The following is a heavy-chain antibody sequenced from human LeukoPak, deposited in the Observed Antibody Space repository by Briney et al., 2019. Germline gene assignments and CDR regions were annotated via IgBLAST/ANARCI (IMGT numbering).Heavy chain of an antibody. CDR3: VRSLPGTLLRGYGMDV. J-gene: IGHJ6*02. CDR2: IFSRDSDV. Sequence: GESLTVSCKTSGYTFTSYWIGWVRQTPGKGLECMGVIFSRDSDVRYSPSFQGQVTISADKSTNTAYLHWGSLKASDSAMYYCVRSLPGTLLRGYGMDVWGPGTTVTVS. D-gene: IGHD3-10*01. CDR1: GYTFTSYW. V-gene: IGHV5-51*01.